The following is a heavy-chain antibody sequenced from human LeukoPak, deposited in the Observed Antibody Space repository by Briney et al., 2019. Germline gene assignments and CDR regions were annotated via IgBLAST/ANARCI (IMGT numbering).Heavy chain of an antibody. CDR1: GYSFTSYG. D-gene: IGHD3-10*01. V-gene: IGHV1-18*01. Sequence: GASVKVSCKASGYSFTSYGISWVREAPGRGLEWVGYISAYDGETRYAQKFQGRVTLTTDTSTGTVYMEMRRLRSDDTAVYYCARGGENYFDFWGQGTLVTVSS. J-gene: IGHJ4*02. CDR3: ARGGENYFDF. CDR2: ISAYDGET.